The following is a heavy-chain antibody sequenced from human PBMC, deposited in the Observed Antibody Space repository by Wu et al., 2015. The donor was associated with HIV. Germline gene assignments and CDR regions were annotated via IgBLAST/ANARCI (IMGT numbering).Heavy chain of an antibody. V-gene: IGHV1-69*05. CDR1: GGTLRRDA. Sequence: QVQLVQSGAEVKKPGSSVKVSCKASGGTLRRDAFRWLRQAPGQGLEWMGGIIPIFNTPNYAQKFQGRVTITTDESTGTVYMELSSLRSDDTAVYYCARDSPRIAAAGTFDYWGQGTLVTVSS. D-gene: IGHD6-13*01. CDR3: ARDSPRIAAAGTFDY. CDR2: IIPIFNTP. J-gene: IGHJ4*02.